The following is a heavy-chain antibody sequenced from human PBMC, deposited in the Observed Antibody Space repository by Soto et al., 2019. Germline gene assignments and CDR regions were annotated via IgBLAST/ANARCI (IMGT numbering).Heavy chain of an antibody. CDR1: VFTFGDYA. D-gene: IGHD2-8*01. CDR2: IRSKAYGGTT. J-gene: IGHJ4*02. V-gene: IGHV3-49*04. Sequence: GPLRLSCTASVFTFGDYAMSWVRQAPGKGPEWVGFIRSKAYGGTTEYAASVKGRFTISRDDSKSIAYLQMNSLKTEDTAVYYCTAGKLYPSLDFDYWGQGTLVTVSS. CDR3: TAGKLYPSLDFDY.